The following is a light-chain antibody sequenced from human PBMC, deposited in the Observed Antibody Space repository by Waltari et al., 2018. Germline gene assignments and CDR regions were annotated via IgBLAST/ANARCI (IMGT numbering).Light chain of an antibody. V-gene: IGLV2-23*02. CDR1: SSDVGRYNF. J-gene: IGLJ3*02. CDR3: CSYAGRSTWV. CDR2: EVN. Sequence: QSALTQPASVSGSPGQSITISCTGTSSDVGRYNFVSWYQQHPGKAPQLIIYEVNKRPYGVSNRLSGSKSGNTASLTISGLQAEDESDYYCCSYAGRSTWVFGGGTKVTVL.